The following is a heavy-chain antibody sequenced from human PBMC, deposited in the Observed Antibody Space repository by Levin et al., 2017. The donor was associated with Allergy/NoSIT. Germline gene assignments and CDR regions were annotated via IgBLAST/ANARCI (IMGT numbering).Heavy chain of an antibody. J-gene: IGHJ4*02. D-gene: IGHD5/OR15-5a*01. CDR3: ARVVSFMSN. CDR1: GYTFTGYY. V-gene: IGHV1-2*02. CDR2: LNPSSGGT. Sequence: GASVKVSCKASGYTFTGYYIHWVRQAPGQGLEWMGWLNPSSGGTNYAQKFQGRVTMTRDTSITTAYMELSSLRSDDTAIYYCARVVSFMSNWGQGTLVTVSS.